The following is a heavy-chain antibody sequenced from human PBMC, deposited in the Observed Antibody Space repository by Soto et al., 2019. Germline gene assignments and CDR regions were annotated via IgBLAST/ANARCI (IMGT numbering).Heavy chain of an antibody. V-gene: IGHV3-74*01. Sequence: EVQLVESGGGLVQPGGSLRLSCAASGFSFSDYWMHWVRQAPGKGLVWVSCIDTDGSTTTYADSVKGRFTISRDNVKNTLYLQMDSLRAEDTAFYYCARGGGLSGNYLGGQGTLVTVSS. CDR3: ARGGGLSGNYL. D-gene: IGHD1-26*01. J-gene: IGHJ4*02. CDR1: GFSFSDYW. CDR2: IDTDGSTT.